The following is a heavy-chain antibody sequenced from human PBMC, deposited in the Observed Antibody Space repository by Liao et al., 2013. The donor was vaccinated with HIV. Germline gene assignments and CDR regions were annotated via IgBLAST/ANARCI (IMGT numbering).Heavy chain of an antibody. J-gene: IGHJ4*02. Sequence: QVQLQESGPGLVKPSQTLSLTCTVSGGSISSGSYYWSWIRQPAGKGLEWIGRIYTSGSTNYNPSLKSRVTISVDTSKNQFSLKLSSVTAADTAVYFCARDATYCIAASEGCGSYFDYWGQGALVTVSS. V-gene: IGHV4-61*02. D-gene: IGHD6-13*01. CDR3: ARDATYCIAASEGCGSYFDY. CDR1: GGSISSGSYY. CDR2: IYTSGST.